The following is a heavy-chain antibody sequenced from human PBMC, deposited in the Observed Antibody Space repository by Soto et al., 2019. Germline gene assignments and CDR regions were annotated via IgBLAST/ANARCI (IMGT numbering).Heavy chain of an antibody. V-gene: IGHV3-21*01. D-gene: IGHD6-19*01. CDR2: ISSSSSYI. J-gene: IGHJ4*02. Sequence: EVQLVESGGGLVKPGGSLRLSCAASGFTFSSYSMNWVRQAPGKGLEGVSSISSSSSYIYYADSLKGRFTISRDNAKNSLYLQMNSLRAEDTAVYYCARDLLRIAVAGTFIFYWGQGTLVTVSS. CDR3: ARDLLRIAVAGTFIFY. CDR1: GFTFSSYS.